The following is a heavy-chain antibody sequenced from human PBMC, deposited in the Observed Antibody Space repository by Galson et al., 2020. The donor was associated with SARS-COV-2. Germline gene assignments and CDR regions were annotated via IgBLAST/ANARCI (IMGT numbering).Heavy chain of an antibody. J-gene: IGHJ5*02. V-gene: IGHV1-2*02. CDR3: AREGASGDFRSGPRKNWFDP. CDR1: GYTFTGYY. Sequence: ASVKVSCKASGYTFTGYYMHWVRQAPGQGLEWMGWINPNSGGTNYAQKFQGRVTMTRDTSISTAYMELSRLRSDDTAVYYCAREGASGDFRSGPRKNWFDPWGKGTLVTVSS. CDR2: INPNSGGT. D-gene: IGHD3-3*01.